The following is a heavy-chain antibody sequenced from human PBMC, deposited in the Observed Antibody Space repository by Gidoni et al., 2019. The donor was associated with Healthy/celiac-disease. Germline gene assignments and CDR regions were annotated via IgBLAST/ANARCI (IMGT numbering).Heavy chain of an antibody. D-gene: IGHD6-13*01. Sequence: QVQLQESGPGLVKPSETLSLTCTVSGGSISSYYWSWIRQPPGKGLEWIGYIYYSRSTNYNPSLKSRVTISVDTSKNQFSLKLSSVTAADTAVYYCARGGGEPIADRDYYGMDVWGQGTTVTVSS. CDR1: GGSISSYY. CDR2: IYYSRST. J-gene: IGHJ6*02. V-gene: IGHV4-59*01. CDR3: ARGGGEPIADRDYYGMDV.